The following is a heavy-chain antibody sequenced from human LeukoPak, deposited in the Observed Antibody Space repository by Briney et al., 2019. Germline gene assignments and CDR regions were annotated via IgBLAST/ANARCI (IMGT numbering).Heavy chain of an antibody. Sequence: GSLRLSCAASGFTFSDYYMSWIRQAPGKGLEWVSYISSSGSTIYYADSVKGRFTISRDNAKNSLYLQMNSLRAEDTAVYYCARGRITYYYGSGSPLGRIFDYWGQGTLVTVSS. V-gene: IGHV3-11*04. J-gene: IGHJ4*02. CDR2: ISSSGSTI. D-gene: IGHD3-10*01. CDR1: GFTFSDYY. CDR3: ARGRITYYYGSGSPLGRIFDY.